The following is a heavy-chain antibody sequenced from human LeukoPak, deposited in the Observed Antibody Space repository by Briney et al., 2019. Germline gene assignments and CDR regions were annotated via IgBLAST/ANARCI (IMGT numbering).Heavy chain of an antibody. CDR3: VRPIVSTSRYYYYGMDV. CDR2: VSGSGGNT. J-gene: IGHJ6*02. V-gene: IGHV3-23*01. D-gene: IGHD2-2*01. CDR1: GFTFSSYA. Sequence: GGSLRLSCAASGFTFSSYAMSWVRQAPGKGLEWVSGVSGSGGNTFYADSVKGRFTISRDNSKNTLYLQMNSLRAEDTAVYYCVRPIVSTSRYYYYGMDVWGQGTTVTVSS.